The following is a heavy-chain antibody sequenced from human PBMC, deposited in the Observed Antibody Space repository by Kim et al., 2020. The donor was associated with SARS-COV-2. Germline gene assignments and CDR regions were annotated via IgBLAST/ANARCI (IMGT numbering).Heavy chain of an antibody. D-gene: IGHD5-12*01. Sequence: ASVKVSCKASGYTFTSYGISWVRQAPGQGLEWMGWISAYNGNTNYAQKLQGRVTMTTDTSTSTAYMELRSLRSDDTAVYYCARDRWLQFHYYYGMDVWGQGTTVTVSS. V-gene: IGHV1-18*04. CDR1: GYTFTSYG. CDR2: ISAYNGNT. CDR3: ARDRWLQFHYYYGMDV. J-gene: IGHJ6*02.